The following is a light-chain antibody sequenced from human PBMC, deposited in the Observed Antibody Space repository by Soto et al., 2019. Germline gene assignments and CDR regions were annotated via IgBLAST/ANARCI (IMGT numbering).Light chain of an antibody. Sequence: QSALTQPPSASGSPGQSVTISCTGTKNDIGVYDFVSWYQHHPGKAPRLITYEVVQRPSGVPDRFSGSKSGNTASLTVSGPQAADEADYFCKSYAGSNTYVFGSGTKVTVL. J-gene: IGLJ1*01. CDR2: EVV. CDR1: KNDIGVYDF. CDR3: KSYAGSNTYV. V-gene: IGLV2-8*01.